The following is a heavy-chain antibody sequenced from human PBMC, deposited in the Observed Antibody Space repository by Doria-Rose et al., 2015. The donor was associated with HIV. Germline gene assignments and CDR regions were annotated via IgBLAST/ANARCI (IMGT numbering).Heavy chain of an antibody. CDR2: IFSDDER. D-gene: IGHD6-13*01. J-gene: IGHJ4*02. CDR1: GVSLSSPGMG. V-gene: IGHV2-26*01. Sequence: QITLKESGPVLVKPTETLTLTCTVSGVSLSSPGMGVSWIRQPPGKALEWLANIFSDDERSYKTSLKSRLTISRVTSKSQVVLTMTDMDPVDTATYYCARIKSSRWYHKYYFDFWGQGTLVIVS. CDR3: ARIKSSRWYHKYYFDF.